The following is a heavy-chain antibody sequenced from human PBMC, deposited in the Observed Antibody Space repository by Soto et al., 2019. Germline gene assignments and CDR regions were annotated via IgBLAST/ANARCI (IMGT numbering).Heavy chain of an antibody. J-gene: IGHJ4*02. CDR3: ARFSFPGASAWFDY. V-gene: IGHV5-51*01. Sequence: GESLKISCKCSGYSFTSYWIGLVRQMPGKGLELIGIIYPSDSDTRYSPPFQGQVGISADKSATTAYLHWSSLEASDTAMYYCARFSFPGASAWFDYWGQGARVTVSS. D-gene: IGHD6-13*01. CDR2: IYPSDSDT. CDR1: GYSFTSYW.